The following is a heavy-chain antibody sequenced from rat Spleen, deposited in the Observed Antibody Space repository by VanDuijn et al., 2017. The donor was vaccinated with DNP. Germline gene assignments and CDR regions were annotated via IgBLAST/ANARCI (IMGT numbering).Heavy chain of an antibody. D-gene: IGHD4-3*01. V-gene: IGHV5-22*01. Sequence: EVQLVQSGGGLVQPGTSLKISCAASGFTFNDFYMAWVRQTPQKGLEWVASIRYAGDNKEYGDSVKGRFTISRANAKSTLYLQMNSLRSEDMATYFCARWYNSGYNFDYWGQGVMVTVSS. CDR2: IRYAGDNK. CDR1: GFTFNDFY. J-gene: IGHJ2*01. CDR3: ARWYNSGYNFDY.